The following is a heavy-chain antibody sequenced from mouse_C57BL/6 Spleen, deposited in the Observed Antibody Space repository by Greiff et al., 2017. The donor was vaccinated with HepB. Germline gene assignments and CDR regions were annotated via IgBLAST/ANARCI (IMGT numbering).Heavy chain of an antibody. J-gene: IGHJ2*01. CDR3: TGSYYYGSRYFDY. V-gene: IGHV6-3*01. CDR2: IRLKSDNYAT. D-gene: IGHD1-1*01. Sequence: EVHLVESGGGLVQPGGSMKLSCVASGFTFSNYWMNWVRQSPEKGLEWVAQIRLKSDNYATHYAESVKGRFTISRDDSKSSVYLQMNNLRAEDTGIYYCTGSYYYGSRYFDYWGQGTTLTVSS. CDR1: GFTFSNYW.